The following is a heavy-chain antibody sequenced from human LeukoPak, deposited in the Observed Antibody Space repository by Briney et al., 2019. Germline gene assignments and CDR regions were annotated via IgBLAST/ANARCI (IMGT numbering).Heavy chain of an antibody. V-gene: IGHV5-51*01. D-gene: IGHD2-8*02. Sequence: GESLKISCTGSVYSFSTNWIGWVRQMPGKGLEWMGIIYPGDSDTGYSPSFQGQVTISADKSISTAYLQWSSLKASDTAMYYCVRVLWTWALNYYYGMDVWGQGTTVTVSS. CDR3: VRVLWTWALNYYYGMDV. J-gene: IGHJ6*02. CDR2: IYPGDSDT. CDR1: VYSFSTNW.